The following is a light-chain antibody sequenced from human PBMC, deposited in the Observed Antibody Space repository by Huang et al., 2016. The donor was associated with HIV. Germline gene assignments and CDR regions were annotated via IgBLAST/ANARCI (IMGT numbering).Light chain of an antibody. Sequence: DIVVTQSPDSLALSLGGRAAINCTASQSVLKTSNNKNCLSWYQLKPGQPPNLLIYWASTRESGVPDRFSCSGSGTHFTLTIASLQAEDVAVYYCHQYYDTPQTFGQGTKVEVK. CDR2: WAS. CDR3: HQYYDTPQT. J-gene: IGKJ1*01. CDR1: QSVLKTSNNKNC. V-gene: IGKV4-1*01.